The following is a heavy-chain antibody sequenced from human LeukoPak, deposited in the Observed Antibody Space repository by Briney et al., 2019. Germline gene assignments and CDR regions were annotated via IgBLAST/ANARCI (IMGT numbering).Heavy chain of an antibody. CDR3: ARDRGGGSYMPN. CDR1: GGTFSSYA. D-gene: IGHD1-26*01. J-gene: IGHJ4*02. Sequence: SVKVSCKASGGTFSSYAISWVRQAPGQGLGWMGGIIPIFGTANYAQKFQGRVTITADESTSTAYMELSSLRSEDTAVYYCARDRGGGSYMPNWGQGTLVTVSS. CDR2: IIPIFGTA. V-gene: IGHV1-69*13.